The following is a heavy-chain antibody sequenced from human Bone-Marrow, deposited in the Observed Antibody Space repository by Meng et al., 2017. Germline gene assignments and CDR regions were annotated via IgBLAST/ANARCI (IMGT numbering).Heavy chain of an antibody. CDR3: ARDSPYDSSGHLDS. CDR2: IIHTGTT. V-gene: IGHV4-34*12. J-gene: IGHJ5*01. Sequence: QLQLQQWGAELLKPSETMSLTFAVYGGSFIGYYWSWIRQPPGKGLEWIGEIIHTGTTNYNPSLKSRVSISVDTSKNQFSLNLSSVTAADTAVYHCARDSPYDSSGHLDSWGQGTLVTVSS. CDR1: GGSFIGYY. D-gene: IGHD3-22*01.